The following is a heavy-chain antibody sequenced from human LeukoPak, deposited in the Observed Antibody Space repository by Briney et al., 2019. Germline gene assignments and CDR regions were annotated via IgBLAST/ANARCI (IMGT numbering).Heavy chain of an antibody. Sequence: ASVKVSCKASGYTFTCYYMHWVRQAPGQGLEWMGWINTNSGGTNYAQKFQGRVTMTRDTSISTAYMELSRLRSDDTAVYYCARDPAYCGGDCYTYNWFDPWGQGTLVTVSS. D-gene: IGHD2-21*02. J-gene: IGHJ5*02. CDR1: GYTFTCYY. V-gene: IGHV1-2*02. CDR3: ARDPAYCGGDCYTYNWFDP. CDR2: INTNSGGT.